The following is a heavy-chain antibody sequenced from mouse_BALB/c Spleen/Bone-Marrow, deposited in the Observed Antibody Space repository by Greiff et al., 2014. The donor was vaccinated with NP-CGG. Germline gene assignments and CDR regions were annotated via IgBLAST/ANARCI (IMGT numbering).Heavy chain of an antibody. J-gene: IGHJ1*01. D-gene: IGHD2-3*01. CDR3: ARVYLWYFDV. Sequence: VQLQQSGPGLVAPSQSLSITRTVSGFSLTSYGVHWVRQPPGKGLEWLGVIWAGGSTNYNSALMSRLSISKDNSKSQVFLKMNSLHTDDTAMYYCARVYLWYFDVWGAGTTVTVSS. V-gene: IGHV2-9*02. CDR1: GFSLTSYG. CDR2: IWAGGST.